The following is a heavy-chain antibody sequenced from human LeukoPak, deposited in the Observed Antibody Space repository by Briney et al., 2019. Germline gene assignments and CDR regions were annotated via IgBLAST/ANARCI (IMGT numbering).Heavy chain of an antibody. CDR2: ISYDGSNK. V-gene: IGHV3-30*18. CDR3: AKGEATVNPPDY. CDR1: GFTSSRCA. D-gene: IGHD4-17*01. J-gene: IGHJ4*02. Sequence: PGGSLRLSCAATGFTSSRCAMHWVRQAPGKGLQWVAVISYDGSNKYYADSVKGRFTISRDNSKNTLYLQMNSLRAEDTAMYYCAKGEATVNPPDYWGQGTLVTVSS.